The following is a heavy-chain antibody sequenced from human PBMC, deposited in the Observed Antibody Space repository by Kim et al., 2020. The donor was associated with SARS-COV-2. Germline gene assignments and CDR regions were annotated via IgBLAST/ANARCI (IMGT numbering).Heavy chain of an antibody. CDR1: GGSFSGYY. CDR2: INHSGST. V-gene: IGHV4-34*01. CDR3: ARGRQLRYFDWLSDWFDP. D-gene: IGHD3-9*01. J-gene: IGHJ5*02. Sequence: SETLSLTCAVYGGSFSGYYWSWIRQPPGKGLEWIGEINHSGSTNYNPSLKSRVTISVDTSKNQFSLKLSSVTAADTAVYYCARGRQLRYFDWLSDWFDPWGQGTLVTVSS.